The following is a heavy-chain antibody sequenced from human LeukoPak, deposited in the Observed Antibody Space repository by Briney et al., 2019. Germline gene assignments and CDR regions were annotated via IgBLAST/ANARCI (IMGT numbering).Heavy chain of an antibody. V-gene: IGHV1-18*01. J-gene: IGHJ4*02. D-gene: IGHD6-19*01. CDR3: ARDNGIAVAGILGY. Sequence: GASVKVSCKASGYTFTRYGINWVRQAPGQGLKWMGWISTYNGDTNYSQNLQGRVTMTTDTSTTTAYMELRSLRSDDTAVYYCARDNGIAVAGILGYWGQGTLVTVSS. CDR2: ISTYNGDT. CDR1: GYTFTRYG.